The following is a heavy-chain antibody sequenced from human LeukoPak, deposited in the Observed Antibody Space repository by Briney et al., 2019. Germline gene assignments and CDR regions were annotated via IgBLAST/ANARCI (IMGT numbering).Heavy chain of an antibody. CDR2: ISYTGSSE. CDR3: AREAFSSGGLLDN. J-gene: IGHJ4*02. CDR1: GLTFTIYS. Sequence: QPGGSESLFCAPSGLTFTIYSMHWVRQVRGKALECVSAISYTGSSENYADSVKGRFTISRDNSKNTLYLQMDSLRSEDSAVYYCAREAFSSGGLLDNWGQGTLVTVSS. D-gene: IGHD6-19*01. V-gene: IGHV3-30*01.